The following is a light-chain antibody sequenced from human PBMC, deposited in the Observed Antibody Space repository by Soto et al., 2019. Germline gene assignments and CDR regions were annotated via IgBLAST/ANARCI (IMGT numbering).Light chain of an antibody. CDR3: QQYNNWPRT. CDR1: QSVSSN. J-gene: IGKJ1*01. Sequence: EIVMTQSPATLSVSLGERATLSCRASQSVSSNLAWYQQKPGQAPRLLIYDASTRATGIPARFSGSGSGTEFTLTISSLQSEDFAVYYCQQYNNWPRTFGQGTKVEIK. V-gene: IGKV3-15*01. CDR2: DAS.